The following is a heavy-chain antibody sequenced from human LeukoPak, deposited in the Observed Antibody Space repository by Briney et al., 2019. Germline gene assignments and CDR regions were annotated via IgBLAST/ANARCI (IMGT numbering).Heavy chain of an antibody. CDR1: GFTFDDYG. CDR2: IDWNGGST. D-gene: IGHD5-18*01. J-gene: IGHJ4*02. CDR3: ARQRGYTYGYAFDS. V-gene: IGHV3-20*04. Sequence: GSLRLSCAASGFTFDDYGMSWVRQAPGKGLEWVSGIDWNGGSTGYADSVKGRFTISRDNAKNSLYLQLNSLRAEDTAFYYCARQRGYTYGYAFDSWGQGTLVTVSS.